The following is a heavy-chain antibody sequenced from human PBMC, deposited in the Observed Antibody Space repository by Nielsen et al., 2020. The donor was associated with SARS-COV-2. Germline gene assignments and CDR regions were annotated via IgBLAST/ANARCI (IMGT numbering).Heavy chain of an antibody. Sequence: WIRQPPGKGLEWVSVIYSGGSTYYADSVKGRFTISRDNSKNTLYLQMNSLRAEDTAVYYCAREGLGDFWSGYYQEGYYYGMDVWGQGTTVTVSS. D-gene: IGHD3-3*01. CDR2: IYSGGST. V-gene: IGHV3-53*05. CDR3: AREGLGDFWSGYYQEGYYYGMDV. J-gene: IGHJ6*02.